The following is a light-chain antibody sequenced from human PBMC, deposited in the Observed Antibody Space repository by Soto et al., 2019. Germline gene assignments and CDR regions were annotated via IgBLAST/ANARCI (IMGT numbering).Light chain of an antibody. V-gene: IGKV1-39*01. CDR3: QQSYSTPRT. CDR1: QSVRTW. J-gene: IGKJ1*01. Sequence: DILLTQSPSTLSASLGDRVTITCRASQSVRTWLAWYQQKPGKAPKLLIYAASSLQSGVPSRFSGSGSGTDFTLTISSLQPEDFATYYCQQSYSTPRTFGQGTKVDIK. CDR2: AAS.